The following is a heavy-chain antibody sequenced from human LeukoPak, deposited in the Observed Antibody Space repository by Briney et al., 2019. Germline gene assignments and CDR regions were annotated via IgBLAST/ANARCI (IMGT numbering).Heavy chain of an antibody. Sequence: SVKVSCKASGGTFSSYAISWVRQASGQGLEWMGRIIPIFGTANYAQKFQGRVTITTDESTSTAYMELSSLRSGDTAVYYCASPQNGYSYGHYWGQGTLVTVSS. D-gene: IGHD5-18*01. J-gene: IGHJ4*02. CDR3: ASPQNGYSYGHY. CDR1: GGTFSSYA. V-gene: IGHV1-69*05. CDR2: IIPIFGTA.